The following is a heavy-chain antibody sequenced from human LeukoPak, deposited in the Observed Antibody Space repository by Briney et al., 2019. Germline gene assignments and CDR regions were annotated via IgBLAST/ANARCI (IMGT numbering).Heavy chain of an antibody. CDR1: GGSISSSSYY. Sequence: SETLSLTCTVSGGSISSSSYYWGWIRQPPGKGLEWIGSIYYSGSTYYNPSLKSRVTISVDTSRNQFSLRLSSVTAADTAVYYCARGGNWFDPWVQGTLVTVSS. J-gene: IGHJ5*02. CDR3: ARGGNWFDP. CDR2: IYYSGST. V-gene: IGHV4-39*01.